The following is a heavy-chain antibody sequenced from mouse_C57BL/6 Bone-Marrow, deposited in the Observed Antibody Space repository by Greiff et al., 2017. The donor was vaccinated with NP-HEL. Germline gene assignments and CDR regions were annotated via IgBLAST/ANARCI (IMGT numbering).Heavy chain of an antibody. Sequence: QVQLQQPGTELVKPGASVKLSCKASGYTFTSSWMHWVWQGPGHGLEWIGNIIPRNGGTNYNENFKSKATLTVAKSSSPAYLHLSSLTPEDSAVYDCGRPEYDGSSDDYAMGYWGQGTSVTVSS. V-gene: IGHV1-53*01. CDR3: GRPEYDGSSDDYAMGY. CDR2: IIPRNGGT. J-gene: IGHJ4*01. CDR1: GYTFTSSW. D-gene: IGHD1-1*01.